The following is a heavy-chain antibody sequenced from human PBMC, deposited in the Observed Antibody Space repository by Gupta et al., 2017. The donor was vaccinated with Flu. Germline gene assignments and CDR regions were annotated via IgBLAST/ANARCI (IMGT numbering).Heavy chain of an antibody. J-gene: IGHJ4*02. D-gene: IGHD1-26*01. V-gene: IGHV3-30*18. CDR1: GFTLSSYV. Sequence: QGQLVEPGGGVVQHGRSMRIRCYDSGFTLSSYVILWVCQHPAKRLQLRAVISNDGSYKYYADTVKGRFTISRDNSNNTLYLQMHSLIAEDTAVYYCAKDWWELTNWGQGTLVTVSS. CDR2: ISNDGSYK. CDR3: AKDWWELTN.